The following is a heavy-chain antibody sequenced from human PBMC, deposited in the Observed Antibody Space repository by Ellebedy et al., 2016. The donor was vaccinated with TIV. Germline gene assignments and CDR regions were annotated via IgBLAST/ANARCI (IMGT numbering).Heavy chain of an antibody. CDR1: GGTFSSYA. D-gene: IGHD2-15*01. CDR2: IIPIFGTA. J-gene: IGHJ6*02. CDR3: ARGYCSGGSCLLGYYYYGMDV. V-gene: IGHV1-69*13. Sequence: SVKVSXKASGGTFSSYAISWVRQAPGQGLEWMGGIIPIFGTANYAQKFQGRVTITADESTSTAYMELSSLRSEDTAVYYCARGYCSGGSCLLGYYYYGMDVWGQGTTVTVSS.